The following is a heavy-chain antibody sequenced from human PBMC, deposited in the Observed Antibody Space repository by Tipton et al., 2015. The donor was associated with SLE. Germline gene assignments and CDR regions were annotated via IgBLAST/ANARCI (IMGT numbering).Heavy chain of an antibody. CDR1: LYSIGSGFY. CDR2: MHHNGST. J-gene: IGHJ5*01. Sequence: TLSLTCTVSLYSIGSGFYWDWVRQAPGKGLEWVATMHHNGSTYYNPSLRSRVAVSMDTSRNQFSLRLKSATAADTAVYYCATGHFDFWGQGRLVTVSS. V-gene: IGHV4-38-2*02. CDR3: ATGHFDF. D-gene: IGHD1-1*01.